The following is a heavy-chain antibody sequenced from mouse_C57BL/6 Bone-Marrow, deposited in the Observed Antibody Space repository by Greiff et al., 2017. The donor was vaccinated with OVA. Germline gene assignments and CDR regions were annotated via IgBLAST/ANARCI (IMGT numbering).Heavy chain of an antibody. CDR2: INPNNGGT. CDR1: VYTFTDYY. V-gene: IGHV1-26*01. Sequence: EVQLQQSGPELVKPGASVKISCKASVYTFTDYYMNWVKQSHGKSLEWIGDINPNNGGTSYNQKFKGKATLTVDKSSSTAYMELRSLTSEDSAVYYCARRHWGWYFDVWGTGTTVTVSS. D-gene: IGHD4-1*01. CDR3: ARRHWGWYFDV. J-gene: IGHJ1*03.